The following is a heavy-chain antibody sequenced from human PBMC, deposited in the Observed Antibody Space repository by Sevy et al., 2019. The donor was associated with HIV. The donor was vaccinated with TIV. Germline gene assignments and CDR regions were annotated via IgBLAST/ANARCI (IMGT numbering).Heavy chain of an antibody. CDR1: GITFSNFA. CDR2: MNQDGTER. V-gene: IGHV3-7*01. D-gene: IGHD3-16*01. J-gene: IGHJ4*02. CDR3: VREGLGGFSYSLDC. Sequence: GGSLRLSCAVSGITFSNFAMHWVRQAPGKGLEWVATMNQDGTERDYVDSVKGRFTISRDNTKTSLFLQMNSLSAEDTGVYYCVREGLGGFSYSLDCWGQGTLVTVSS.